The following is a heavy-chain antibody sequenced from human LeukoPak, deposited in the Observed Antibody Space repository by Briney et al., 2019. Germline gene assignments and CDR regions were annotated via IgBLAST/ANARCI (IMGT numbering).Heavy chain of an antibody. CDR1: GYRLDTYW. CDR3: ARLHSLHYFDF. CDR2: IYPGDSAT. V-gene: IGHV5-51*01. J-gene: IGHJ4*02. Sequence: GESLKISCKGFGYRLDTYWIGWVRQMPGKGLEWMGIIYPGDSATRYSPSFQGQVTISADKSISTAYLQWSSLKASDTAMYYCARLHSLHYFDFWGQGTLDTVSS. D-gene: IGHD6-13*01.